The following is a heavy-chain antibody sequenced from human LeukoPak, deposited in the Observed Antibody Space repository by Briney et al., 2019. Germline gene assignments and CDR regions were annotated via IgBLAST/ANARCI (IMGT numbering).Heavy chain of an antibody. CDR1: GYTFTGYY. D-gene: IGHD3-22*01. J-gene: IGHJ4*02. CDR2: INPNSGGT. V-gene: IGHV1-2*02. Sequence: GASVKVSCKASGYTFTGYYMHWVRQAPGQGLEWMGWINPNSGGTNYAQKFQGRVTMTRDTSISTAYVELSRLRSDDTAVYYCARGSSYYYDSSGYYYFDYWGQGTLVTVSS. CDR3: ARGSSYYYDSSGYYYFDY.